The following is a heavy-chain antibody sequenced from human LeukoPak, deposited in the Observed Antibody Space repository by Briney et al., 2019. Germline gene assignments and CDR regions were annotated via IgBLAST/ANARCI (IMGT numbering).Heavy chain of an antibody. V-gene: IGHV3-30-3*01. Sequence: QPGGSLRLPCAASGFTFSTYAMHWVRQGPGKGLEWVAVISYDGSNKFYADSVKGRFTISRDNSKNTLYLQMSSLSAEDTAVYYCARTTTPHYYGSGSYALGYWGQGTLVTVPS. J-gene: IGHJ4*02. CDR2: ISYDGSNK. CDR1: GFTFSTYA. CDR3: ARTTTPHYYGSGSYALGY. D-gene: IGHD3-10*01.